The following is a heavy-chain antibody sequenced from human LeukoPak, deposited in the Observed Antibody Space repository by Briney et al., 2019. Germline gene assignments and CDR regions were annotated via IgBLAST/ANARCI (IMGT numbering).Heavy chain of an antibody. CDR3: ARQSCSSTSCYFSFGGAYEY. V-gene: IGHV4-39*01. D-gene: IGHD2-2*01. CDR1: GGSISTSHY. Sequence: SETLSLTCTISGGSISTSHYWGWVRQAPGKGLEWIGSISHSGSTYYNPSLKSRISISVDTSKNQFSLQLSSVTAADTAVYYCARQSCSSTSCYFSFGGAYEYWGQGTLVTVSS. CDR2: ISHSGST. J-gene: IGHJ4*02.